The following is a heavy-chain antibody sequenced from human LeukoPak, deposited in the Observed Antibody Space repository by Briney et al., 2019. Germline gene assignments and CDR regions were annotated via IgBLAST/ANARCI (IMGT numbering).Heavy chain of an antibody. Sequence: SETLSLTCTVSGGSISSYYWSWIRQPPGKGLEWIGYIYYSGSTNYNPSLKSRVTISVDTSKNQFSLKLSSVTAADTAVYYCARVPPEWLPNYYYYMDVWGKGTTVTVSS. J-gene: IGHJ6*03. V-gene: IGHV4-59*01. CDR2: IYYSGST. CDR1: GGSISSYY. D-gene: IGHD3-3*01. CDR3: ARVPPEWLPNYYYYMDV.